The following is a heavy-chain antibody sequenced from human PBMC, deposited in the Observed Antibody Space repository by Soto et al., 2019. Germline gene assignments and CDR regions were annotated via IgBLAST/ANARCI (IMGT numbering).Heavy chain of an antibody. V-gene: IGHV3-11*06. D-gene: IGHD6-13*01. J-gene: IGHJ1*01. Sequence: QVELVESGGGLVKPGGSLRLSCVVSGFTFSDYFMNWIRQAPGKGLEWVSYISSSSSYTKYADSVKGRFTISRDNAKNSLYLQMNSLRAEDTAVYYCARSYSSRFQHWGQGTLVTVSS. CDR1: GFTFSDYF. CDR2: ISSSSSYT. CDR3: ARSYSSRFQH.